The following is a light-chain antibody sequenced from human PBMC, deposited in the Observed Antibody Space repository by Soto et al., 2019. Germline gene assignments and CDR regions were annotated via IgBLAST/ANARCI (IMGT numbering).Light chain of an antibody. CDR1: HSISTY. CDR3: QQSYSSPYT. J-gene: IGKJ2*01. CDR2: TTS. Sequence: DIQLTQSPSSLSASVGDRDTITCRASHSISTYLNWYQQKPGKAPSLLIYTTSSLKSGLPSKFSGSGSGTDFTLTIGGLQPADFAIYYCQQSYSSPYTFGLGTKVQIK. V-gene: IGKV1-39*01.